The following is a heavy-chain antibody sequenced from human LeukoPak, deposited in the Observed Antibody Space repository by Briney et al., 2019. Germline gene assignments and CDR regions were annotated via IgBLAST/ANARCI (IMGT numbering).Heavy chain of an antibody. CDR3: AREEYSSSWYVDY. CDR1: GFTFSSYS. J-gene: IGHJ4*02. V-gene: IGHV3-48*04. Sequence: GGSLRLSCAASGFTFSSYSMNWVRQAPGKGLEWVSYISSSSSTIYYADSVKGRFTISRDNAKNSLYLQMNSLRAEDTAVYYCAREEYSSSWYVDYWGQETLVTVSS. CDR2: ISSSSSTI. D-gene: IGHD6-13*01.